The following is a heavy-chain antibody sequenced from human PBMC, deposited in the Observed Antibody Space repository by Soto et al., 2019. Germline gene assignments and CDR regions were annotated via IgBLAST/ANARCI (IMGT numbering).Heavy chain of an antibody. CDR1: GGSVSSYY. CDR2: IYSSGST. CDR3: ARVGCSDTSCKGTFDY. V-gene: IGHV4-59*02. J-gene: IGHJ4*02. D-gene: IGHD2-2*01. Sequence: QVQLQESGPGLVKPSETLSLTCTVSGGSVSSYYWSWLRQPPGKGLEWIGYIYSSGSTNYNPSLKSRVTISIDTSKNQFSLKLSSVTAADTAVYYCARVGCSDTSCKGTFDYWGQGTLVTVSS.